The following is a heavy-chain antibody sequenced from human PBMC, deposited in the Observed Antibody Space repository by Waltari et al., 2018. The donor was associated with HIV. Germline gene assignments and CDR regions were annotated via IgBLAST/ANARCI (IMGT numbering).Heavy chain of an antibody. D-gene: IGHD3-22*01. Sequence: QVQLVESGGGVVQPGRSLRLSCVASGFTFSSYTMHWVRQTPGKGLEWVEVISNDGSNKSYADSVKGRVTISRDNSKNTLYLQMNSLRAEDTALYYCARGTYYFDSDGFYAHWGQGTLVTVSS. CDR1: GFTFSSYT. CDR2: ISNDGSNK. V-gene: IGHV3-30-3*01. J-gene: IGHJ4*02. CDR3: ARGTYYFDSDGFYAH.